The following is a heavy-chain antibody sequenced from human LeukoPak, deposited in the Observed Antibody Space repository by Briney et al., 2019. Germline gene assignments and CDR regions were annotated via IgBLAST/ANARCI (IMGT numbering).Heavy chain of an antibody. Sequence: GGSLRLSCVASGFTFSDYIMCWVRQAPGKGLEWVSGISGDGDHTYYADSVKGRFTISRDNSKNTLYLQVNSLRAEDTAVYYCAKVVGVVNFQFDYWGQGTLVTVSS. CDR2: ISGDGDHT. D-gene: IGHD3-3*01. V-gene: IGHV3-23*01. CDR1: GFTFSDYI. J-gene: IGHJ4*02. CDR3: AKVVGVVNFQFDY.